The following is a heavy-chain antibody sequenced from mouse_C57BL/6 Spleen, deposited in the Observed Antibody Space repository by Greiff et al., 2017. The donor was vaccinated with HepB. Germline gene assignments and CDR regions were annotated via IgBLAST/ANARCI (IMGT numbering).Heavy chain of an antibody. D-gene: IGHD3-3*01. J-gene: IGHJ4*01. CDR2: INPSTGGT. Sequence: EVQLQQSGPELVKPGASVKISCKASGYSFTGYYMNWVKQSPEKSLEWIGEINPSTGGTTYNQKFKAKATLTVDKSSSTAYMQLKSLTSEDSAVYYCARRGDIYYYAMDYWGQGTSVTVSS. CDR1: GYSFTGYY. V-gene: IGHV1-42*01. CDR3: ARRGDIYYYAMDY.